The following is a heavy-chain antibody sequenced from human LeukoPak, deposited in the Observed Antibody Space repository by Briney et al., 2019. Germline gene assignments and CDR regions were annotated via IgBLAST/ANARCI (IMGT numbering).Heavy chain of an antibody. J-gene: IGHJ4*02. Sequence: PGGSLRLSCAASRFSFSTYNIHWVRQAPGKGLEWVAVIADDGNNKYYADSVKGRFTISRDNSKRRLDLQMNSLRPEDTAVYYCARDGAGGDRAYCSGTSCFFDHWGQGTLVTVSS. V-gene: IGHV3-30-3*01. CDR2: IADDGNNK. CDR1: RFSFSTYN. CDR3: ARDGAGGDRAYCSGTSCFFDH. D-gene: IGHD2-2*01.